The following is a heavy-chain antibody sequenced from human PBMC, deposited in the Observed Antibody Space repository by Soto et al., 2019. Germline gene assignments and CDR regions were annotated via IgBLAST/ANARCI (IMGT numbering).Heavy chain of an antibody. CDR1: GVSISTYY. CDR3: ARQSRRAYDYDAFDI. CDR2: IYNSEST. D-gene: IGHD5-12*01. Sequence: TSETLSLTCTVSGVSISTYYWSWIRQPPGKGLEWIGNIYNSESTNYNPSLKSRVIISVDTSKNQFSLKLNSVTAADTAVYYCARQSRRAYDYDAFDIGGQGTMVT. J-gene: IGHJ3*02. V-gene: IGHV4-59*08.